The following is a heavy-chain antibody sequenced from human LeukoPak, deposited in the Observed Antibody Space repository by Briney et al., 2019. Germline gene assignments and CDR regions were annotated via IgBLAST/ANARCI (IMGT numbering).Heavy chain of an antibody. CDR3: TSETYYYDSSGYTTYFYYYYGMDV. J-gene: IGHJ6*02. CDR2: IRSKANTYST. Sequence: PGGTLRLSCAASGFTFSGSAMRWVRQAPGKGLEWVGRIRSKANTYSTAYAASVKGRFTNSRDDSKTTAYLQMNSPKTEVTALCSRTSETYYYDSSGYTTYFYYYYGMDVWGQGTTVTVSS. D-gene: IGHD3-22*01. CDR1: GFTFSGSA. V-gene: IGHV3-73*01.